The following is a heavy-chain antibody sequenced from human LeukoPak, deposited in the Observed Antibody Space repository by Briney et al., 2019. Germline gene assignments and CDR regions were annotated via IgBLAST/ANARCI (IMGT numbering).Heavy chain of an antibody. CDR3: ARGHKGYSSSYYGFDS. D-gene: IGHD6-13*01. V-gene: IGHV3-73*01. CDR2: IKNKANSYTT. Sequence: GGSLKLSCAASGFTFSGSAMHWVRQASGKGLEWVGRIKNKANSYTTQYAASVKGRFTISRDDSKDSLYLQMNSLKTEDTAVYYCARGHKGYSSSYYGFDSWGQGTLVTVSS. J-gene: IGHJ4*02. CDR1: GFTFSGSA.